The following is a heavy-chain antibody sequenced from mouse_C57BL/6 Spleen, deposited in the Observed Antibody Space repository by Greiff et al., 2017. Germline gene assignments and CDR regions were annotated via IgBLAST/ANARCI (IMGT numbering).Heavy chain of an antibody. J-gene: IGHJ2*01. CDR2: IWSGGST. CDR1: GFSLTSYG. V-gene: IGHV2-2*01. Sequence: VQLQESGPGLVQPSQSLSITCTVSGFSLTSYGVHWVRQSPGKGLEWLGVIWSGGSTAYNAAFISRLSISKDNSKSQVFFKMNSLQADDTAIYYCARNSDYYGSSPTPYFDYWGQGTTLTVSS. D-gene: IGHD1-1*01. CDR3: ARNSDYYGSSPTPYFDY.